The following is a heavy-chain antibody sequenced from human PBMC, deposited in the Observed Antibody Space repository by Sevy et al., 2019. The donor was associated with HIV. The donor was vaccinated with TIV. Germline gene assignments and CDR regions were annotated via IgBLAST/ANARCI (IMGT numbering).Heavy chain of an antibody. D-gene: IGHD3-10*01. Sequence: ASVKVSCKASGYYFTGYYVHWVRQAPGQGLEWMGWINPNGGGTNIGQKFHGRVTMSRDTSITTAYMEFIRLRSKETGVYYCARSVYGSGTYLNDYWGQGTLVTVSS. J-gene: IGHJ4*02. CDR2: INPNGGGT. CDR1: GYYFTGYY. CDR3: ARSVYGSGTYLNDY. V-gene: IGHV1-2*02.